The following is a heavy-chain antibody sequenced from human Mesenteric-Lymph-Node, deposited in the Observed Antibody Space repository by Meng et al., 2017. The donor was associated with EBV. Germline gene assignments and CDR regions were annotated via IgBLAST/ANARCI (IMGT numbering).Heavy chain of an antibody. Sequence: GRPVESGGGLVQPCGSPGLSCASSGITFSNYWMHWVRQAPGKGLVWVSRINTDGSNTNYADSVKGRFTISRDNAKNTLYLQMNTLRADDTAVYYCVRDGYNYIPFDYWGQGTLVTVSS. CDR3: VRDGYNYIPFDY. CDR2: INTDGSNT. CDR1: GITFSNYW. J-gene: IGHJ4*02. V-gene: IGHV3-74*01. D-gene: IGHD5-24*01.